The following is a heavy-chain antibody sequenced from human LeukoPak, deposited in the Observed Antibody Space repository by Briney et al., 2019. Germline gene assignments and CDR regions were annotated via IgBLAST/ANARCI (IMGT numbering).Heavy chain of an antibody. CDR2: ISNDGSNK. Sequence: GGSLRLSCAASGFTFSSYGMHWVRQAPGKGLEWVAGISNDGSNKYYADSVKGRFTISRDNSTNTLYLQMNSLRAEDTAVYYCAKDHAHYYCSGSYFDYWGPGTLVTVSS. CDR1: GFTFSSYG. J-gene: IGHJ4*02. V-gene: IGHV3-30*18. D-gene: IGHD3-10*01. CDR3: AKDHAHYYCSGSYFDY.